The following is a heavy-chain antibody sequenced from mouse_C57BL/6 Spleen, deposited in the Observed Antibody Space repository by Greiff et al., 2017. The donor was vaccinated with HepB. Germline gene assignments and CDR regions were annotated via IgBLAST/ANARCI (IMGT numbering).Heavy chain of an antibody. D-gene: IGHD2-3*01. CDR3: TRCDGYYFYYAMDY. J-gene: IGHJ4*01. CDR2: IDPETGGT. V-gene: IGHV1-15*01. Sequence: VQLQQSGAELVRPGASVTLSCKASGYTFTDYEMHWVKQTPVHGLEWIGAIDPETGGTAYNQKFKGKAILTADKSSSTAYMELRSLTSEDSAVYYCTRCDGYYFYYAMDYWGQGTSVTVSS. CDR1: GYTFTDYE.